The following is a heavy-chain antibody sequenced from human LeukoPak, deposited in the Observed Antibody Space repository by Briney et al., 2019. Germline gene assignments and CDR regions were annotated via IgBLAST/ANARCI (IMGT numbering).Heavy chain of an antibody. CDR1: GFSFSNNA. D-gene: IGHD2-15*01. J-gene: IGHJ4*01. CDR3: VKRYCSGGTCYSAFDY. CDR2: IGNSGAGT. V-gene: IGHV3-23*01. Sequence: VGSLRLSCAASGFSFSNNAMGWVPQAPGNGVEWVSAIGNSGAGTYYADSLQGRFTISRDNSKNTLYLQMNSLRAEDTAVYYCVKRYCSGGTCYSAFDYWGHGTLVTVSS.